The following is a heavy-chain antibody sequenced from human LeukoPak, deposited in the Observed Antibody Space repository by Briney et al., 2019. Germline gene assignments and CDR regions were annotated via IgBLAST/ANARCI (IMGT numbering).Heavy chain of an antibody. V-gene: IGHV1-2*02. CDR2: INPNSAGT. D-gene: IGHD3-3*01. Sequence: SVKVSCKASGYTFTGYYMHWVPQAPGQGLEWMRWINPNSAGTNYAEKFQGRVTMSRVTSISTAYMELSRLRSGDAAVYYCARERRVWEWLLFTYWGQGTLVTVSS. J-gene: IGHJ4*02. CDR3: ARERRVWEWLLFTY. CDR1: GYTFTGYY.